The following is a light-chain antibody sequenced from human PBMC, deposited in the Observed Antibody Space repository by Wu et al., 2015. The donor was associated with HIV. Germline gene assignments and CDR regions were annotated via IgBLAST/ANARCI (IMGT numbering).Light chain of an antibody. Sequence: QSPVSLSANVGDRVTITCRTSQDIRKYLAWYQQKPGKPPRVLISGASTLEDDVPSRFSGGGSGTEFTLTISRLQTEDFATYYCQQTYSFPLTFGGGPGWRSN. CDR2: GAS. CDR1: QDIRKY. CDR3: QQTYSFPLT. V-gene: IGKV1-9*01. J-gene: IGKJ4*01.